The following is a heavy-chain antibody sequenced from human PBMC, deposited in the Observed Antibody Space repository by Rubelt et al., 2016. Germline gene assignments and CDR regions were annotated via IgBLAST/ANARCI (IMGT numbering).Heavy chain of an antibody. CDR1: GYTFTSYG. CDR2: ISAYNGNT. Sequence: QVQLVQSGAEVKKPGASVKVSCKASGYTFTSYGISWVRQAPGQGLEWMGWISAYNGNTNYAQKLQGRVTMTTDASTSTAYMELRSLSPDDTAVYYCARDPLPVRGVIMTPTHWGQGTLVTVSS. V-gene: IGHV1-18*01. D-gene: IGHD3-10*01. J-gene: IGHJ4*02. CDR3: ARDPLPVRGVIMTPTH.